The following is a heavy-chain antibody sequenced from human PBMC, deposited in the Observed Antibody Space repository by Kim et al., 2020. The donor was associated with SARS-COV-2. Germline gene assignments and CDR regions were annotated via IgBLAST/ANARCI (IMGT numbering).Heavy chain of an antibody. CDR3: ARLRSGWYVGYFDY. CDR1: GYTFSSSD. CDR2: ISAYNGKT. Sequence: ASVKVSCKASGYTFSSSDISWVRQAPGQGLESMGWISAYNGKTNYVQKFQGRITMTTDTSTSIAYMELRNLRSDDTAVYYCARLRSGWYVGYFDYCGQGT. D-gene: IGHD6-19*01. V-gene: IGHV1-18*01. J-gene: IGHJ4*02.